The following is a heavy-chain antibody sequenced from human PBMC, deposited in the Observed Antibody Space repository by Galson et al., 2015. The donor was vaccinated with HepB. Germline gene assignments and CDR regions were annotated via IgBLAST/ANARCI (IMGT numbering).Heavy chain of an antibody. CDR1: GFTFDDYA. V-gene: IGHV3-9*01. J-gene: IGHJ3*02. Sequence: SLRLSCAASGFTFDDYAMHWVRQVPGKGLEWVSGISWNSGSIGYADSVEGRFTISRDNAKSSLYLQMNSLRPEDTALYYCAKDIYYDLFSGAFDIWGQGTVVTVSS. CDR2: ISWNSGSI. CDR3: AKDIYYDLFSGAFDI. D-gene: IGHD3-3*01.